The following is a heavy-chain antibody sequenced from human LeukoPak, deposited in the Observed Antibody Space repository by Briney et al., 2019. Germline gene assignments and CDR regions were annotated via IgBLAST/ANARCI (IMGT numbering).Heavy chain of an antibody. CDR3: ARGGSPWELLIEDY. J-gene: IGHJ4*02. Sequence: GASVKVSCKASGYTFTSYDINWVRQATGQGLEWMGWMNPNSGNTGYAQKFQGRVTITRNTFISTAYMELSSLRSEDTAVYYCARGGSPWELLIEDYWGQGTLVTVSS. CDR1: GYTFTSYD. CDR2: MNPNSGNT. D-gene: IGHD1-26*01. V-gene: IGHV1-8*03.